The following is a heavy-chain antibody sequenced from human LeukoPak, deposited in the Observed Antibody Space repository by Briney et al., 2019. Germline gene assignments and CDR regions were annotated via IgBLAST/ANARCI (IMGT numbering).Heavy chain of an antibody. CDR3: AKPKRGVVVKGGYYFDY. D-gene: IGHD2-15*01. V-gene: IGHV3-53*01. CDR2: IYSGGST. CDR1: GFTVSSNY. Sequence: GGSLRLSCAASGFTVSSNYMSWVRQAPGKGLEWVSVIYSGGSTYYADSVKGRFTISRDNSKNTLYLQMNSLRAEDTAVYYCAKPKRGVVVKGGYYFDYWGQGTLVTVSS. J-gene: IGHJ4*02.